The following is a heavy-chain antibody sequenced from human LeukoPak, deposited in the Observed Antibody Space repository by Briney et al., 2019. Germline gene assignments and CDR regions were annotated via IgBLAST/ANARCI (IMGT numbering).Heavy chain of an antibody. CDR2: INHNSGGT. CDR3: AGSQTGDGYNPPFDY. CDR1: GYTFTGYY. J-gene: IGHJ4*02. Sequence: ASVKVSCKASGYTFTGYYMHWVRQAPGQGLEWMGWINHNSGGTNYAQKFQGRVTMTRDTSISTAYMELSSLRSDDTAVFYCAGSQTGDGYNPPFDYWGQGTLVTVSS. V-gene: IGHV1-2*02. D-gene: IGHD5-24*01.